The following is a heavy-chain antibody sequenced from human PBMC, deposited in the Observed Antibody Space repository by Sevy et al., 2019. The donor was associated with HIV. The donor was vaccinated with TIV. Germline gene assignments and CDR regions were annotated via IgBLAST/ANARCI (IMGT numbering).Heavy chain of an antibody. CDR2: IYHSGST. CDR3: ARGSVRDSSGYYPLYDY. V-gene: IGHV4-30-2*01. Sequence: SETLSLTCAVSGGSISSGGYSWSWIRQPPGKGLEWIGYIYHSGSTYYNPSLKSRVTISVDRSKNQFSLKLSSVTAADTAVYYWARGSVRDSSGYYPLYDYWGQGTLVTVSS. D-gene: IGHD3-22*01. CDR1: GGSISSGGYS. J-gene: IGHJ4*02.